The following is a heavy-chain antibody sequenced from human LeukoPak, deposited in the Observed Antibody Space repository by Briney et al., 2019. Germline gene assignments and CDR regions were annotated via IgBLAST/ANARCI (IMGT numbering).Heavy chain of an antibody. V-gene: IGHV3-21*04. CDR2: LSGSGDDT. D-gene: IGHD3-10*01. CDR3: AREPRRFGD. J-gene: IGHJ4*02. Sequence: GGSLRLSCAASGFTFSSYAMSWVRQAPGKGLEWVSTLSGSGDDTSYADSVKGRFTISRDNAKNSLYLQMNSLRAEDTAVYYCAREPRRFGDWGQGTLVTVSS. CDR1: GFTFSSYA.